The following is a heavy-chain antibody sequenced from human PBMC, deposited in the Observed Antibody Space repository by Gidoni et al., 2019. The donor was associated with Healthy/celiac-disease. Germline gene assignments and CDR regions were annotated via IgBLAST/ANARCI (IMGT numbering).Heavy chain of an antibody. CDR1: GGTFSSSA. J-gene: IGHJ6*02. CDR3: ARVKWEQYYYYGMDV. V-gene: IGHV1-69*01. D-gene: IGHD1-26*01. CDR2: IIPSVGTA. Sequence: QVQLVQSGAEVTKPGSSVKVSCKASGGTFSSSAISWVRQAPGQGLEWMGGIIPSVGTANYAQKFQGRVTITADESKSTADMELSSLRSEDTAVYYCARVKWEQYYYYGMDVGGQGTTVTVSS.